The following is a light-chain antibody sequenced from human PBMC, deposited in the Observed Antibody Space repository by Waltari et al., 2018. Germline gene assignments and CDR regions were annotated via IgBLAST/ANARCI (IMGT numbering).Light chain of an antibody. V-gene: IGLV2-14*01. CDR1: SSDVDNYNY. CDR2: EVS. CDR3: SSYTSSSTYV. J-gene: IGLJ1*01. Sequence: QSALTQPASVSGSPGQSITISCTGTSSDVDNYNYVSWYQQHPGKAPKLMISEVSNRPSGVSNRFSGSKSGNTASLTISGLQAEDEADYYCSSYTSSSTYVFGTGTKVTVL.